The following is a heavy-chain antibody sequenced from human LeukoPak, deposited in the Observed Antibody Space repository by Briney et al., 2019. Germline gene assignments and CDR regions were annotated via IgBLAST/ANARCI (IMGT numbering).Heavy chain of an antibody. CDR2: IRSKANSYAT. Sequence: GGSLKLSCAASGFTFSGSAMHWVRQASGKGLEWVGRIRSKANSYATAYAASVKGRFTISRDDSKNTAYLQMNSLKTEDTAVYYCTRHGSGGYYYYGMDVWGQGTTVTVSS. D-gene: IGHD3-10*01. CDR1: GFTFSGSA. V-gene: IGHV3-73*01. CDR3: TRHGSGGYYYYGMDV. J-gene: IGHJ6*02.